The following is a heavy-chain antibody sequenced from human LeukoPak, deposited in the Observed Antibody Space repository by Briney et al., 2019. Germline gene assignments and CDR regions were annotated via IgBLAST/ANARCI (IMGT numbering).Heavy chain of an antibody. CDR2: IIPIFGTA. Sequence: SVKVSCKASGGTFSSYAISWVRQAPGQGLEWMGGIIPIFGTANYAQKFQGRVTITADGSTSTAYMELSSLRSEDTAVYYCARDYCSSTSCYGAFDIWGQGTMVTVSS. V-gene: IGHV1-69*13. J-gene: IGHJ3*02. D-gene: IGHD2-2*01. CDR3: ARDYCSSTSCYGAFDI. CDR1: GGTFSSYA.